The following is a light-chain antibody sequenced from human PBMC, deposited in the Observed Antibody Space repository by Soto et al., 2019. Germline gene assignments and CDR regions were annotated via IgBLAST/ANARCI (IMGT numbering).Light chain of an antibody. V-gene: IGKV3-11*01. CDR1: QSVSSN. J-gene: IGKJ5*01. CDR2: DAS. CDR3: QQRSNWPPIN. Sequence: EIVMTQSPATLSVSPVEIATLSFRSIQSVSSNLAWYQQKPGQAPRLLIYDASNRATGIPARFSGSGSGTDFTLTIRSLEPEDFAVYYCQQRSNWPPINCGQGTRREI.